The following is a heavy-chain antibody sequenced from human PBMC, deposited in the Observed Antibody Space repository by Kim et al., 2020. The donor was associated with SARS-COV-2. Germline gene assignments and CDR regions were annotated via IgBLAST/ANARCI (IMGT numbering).Heavy chain of an antibody. J-gene: IGHJ3*02. CDR3: ARGGRELLDAFDI. CDR2: IYYSGST. V-gene: IGHV4-31*03. CDR1: GGSISSGGYY. D-gene: IGHD1-26*01. Sequence: SETLSLTCTVSGGSISSGGYYWSWIRQHPGKGLEWIGYIYYSGSTYYNPSLKSRVTISVDTSKNQFSLKLSSVTAADTAVYYCARGGRELLDAFDIWGQGTMVTVSS.